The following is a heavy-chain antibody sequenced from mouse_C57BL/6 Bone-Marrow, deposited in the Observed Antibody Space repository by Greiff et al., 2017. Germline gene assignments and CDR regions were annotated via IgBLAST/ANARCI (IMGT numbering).Heavy chain of an antibody. CDR3: ARGYYVSSVYFDY. CDR2: ISSGSSTI. J-gene: IGHJ2*01. CDR1: GFTFSDYG. V-gene: IGHV5-17*01. Sequence: EVQLQESGGGLVKPGGSLKLSCAASGFTFSDYGMHWVRQAPEKGLEWVAYISSGSSTIYYADTVKGRFTISRDNAKNNLFLQMTSLRSEDTAMYYCARGYYVSSVYFDYWGQGTTLTVSS. D-gene: IGHD1-1*01.